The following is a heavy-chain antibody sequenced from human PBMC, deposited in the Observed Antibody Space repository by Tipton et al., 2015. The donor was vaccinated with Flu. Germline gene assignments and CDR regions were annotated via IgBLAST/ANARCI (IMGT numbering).Heavy chain of an antibody. J-gene: IGHJ4*02. V-gene: IGHV4-61*02. CDR2: IYTTGST. CDR3: ARRYYDSSGPLDY. D-gene: IGHD3-22*01. CDR1: GGSISSGSYY. Sequence: TLSLTCTVSGGSISSGSYYWSWIRQPAGKGLEWIGRIYTTGSTNYNPSLKSRVTISADTSKNKFSLELRSVTAADTAVYYCARRYYDSSGPLDYWGQGTLVTVSS.